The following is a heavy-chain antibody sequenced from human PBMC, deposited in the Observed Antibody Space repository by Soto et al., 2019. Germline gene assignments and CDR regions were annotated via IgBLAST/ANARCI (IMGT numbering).Heavy chain of an antibody. CDR1: GGSISSSSYY. CDR2: IYYSGST. J-gene: IGHJ5*02. Sequence: QLQLQESGPGLVKPSETLSLTCTVSGGSISSSSYYWGWIRQPPGKGLEWIGSIYYSGSTYYNPSLRCRVTISVDTSKNQFSLKLSSVTAADTAVYYCARRASMVRGVIIDNWFDPWGQGTLVTVSS. V-gene: IGHV4-39*01. CDR3: ARRASMVRGVIIDNWFDP. D-gene: IGHD3-10*01.